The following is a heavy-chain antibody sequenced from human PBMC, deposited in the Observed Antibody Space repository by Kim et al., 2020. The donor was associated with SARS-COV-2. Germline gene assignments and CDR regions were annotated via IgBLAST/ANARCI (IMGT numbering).Heavy chain of an antibody. D-gene: IGHD2-15*01. CDR3: ARAHIVGRVDY. CDR2: T. Sequence: TYYNPSLKSRVTISVDTSKNQFSLKLSSVTAADTAVYYCARAHIVGRVDYWGQGTLVTVSS. V-gene: IGHV4-31*02. J-gene: IGHJ4*02.